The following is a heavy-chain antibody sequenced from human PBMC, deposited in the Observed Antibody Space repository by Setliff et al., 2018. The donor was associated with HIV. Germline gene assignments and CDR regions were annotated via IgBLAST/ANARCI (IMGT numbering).Heavy chain of an antibody. V-gene: IGHV3-48*01. CDR3: ARREYNYVPRAFDL. Sequence: PGGSLRLSCATSGFTFTNHAMHWVRQVPGKGLEWIAYIYTSSSTIHYGDSAKGRFTISRDNAKNSVYLQMNSLRAEDTAVYYCARREYNYVPRAFDLWGQGTMVTVSS. CDR1: GFTFTNHA. D-gene: IGHD5-18*01. J-gene: IGHJ3*01. CDR2: IYTSSSTI.